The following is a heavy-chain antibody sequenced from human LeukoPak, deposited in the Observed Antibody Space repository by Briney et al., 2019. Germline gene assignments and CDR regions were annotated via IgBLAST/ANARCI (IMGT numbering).Heavy chain of an antibody. CDR2: INRSGST. Sequence: SETLSLTCAVYGGSFSGYYWSWIRQPPGKGLEWIGEINRSGSTNYNPALKSRVTISVDTSKNQFSLKLSSVTAADTAVYYCATIRIVGAAIDYWGQGTLVTVSS. CDR1: GGSFSGYY. CDR3: ATIRIVGAAIDY. V-gene: IGHV4-34*01. D-gene: IGHD1-26*01. J-gene: IGHJ4*02.